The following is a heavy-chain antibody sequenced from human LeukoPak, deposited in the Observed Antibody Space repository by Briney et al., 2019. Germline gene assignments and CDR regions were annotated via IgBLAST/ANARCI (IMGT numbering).Heavy chain of an antibody. CDR2: ISGDSGSI. CDR1: GFTFDDYA. CDR3: ARDRVIAVVGNINLFDF. Sequence: GGSLRLSCAPSGFTFDDYAMHSVRQAPGKGLEWVSCISGDSGSIGYADSVKGRFTISRDNVKNSLYLQMNSLRGEDTGVYYCARDRVIAVVGNINLFDFGGQRTRVSVS. J-gene: IGHJ4*02. V-gene: IGHV3-9*01. D-gene: IGHD6-19*01.